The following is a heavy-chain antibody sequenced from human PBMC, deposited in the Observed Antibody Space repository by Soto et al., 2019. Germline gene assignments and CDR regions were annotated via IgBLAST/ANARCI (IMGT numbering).Heavy chain of an antibody. CDR2: ISSNSAYI. Sequence: LRLSCAAFGFPFSRYWMSWVRQAPGKGLEWVSTISSNSAYIYYTDALRGRFTISRDNAKNSLHLQMNSLRAEDTAVYYCTRDASRDSSARGWFDPWGPGTLVTVSS. D-gene: IGHD6-13*01. V-gene: IGHV3-21*01. CDR1: GFPFSRYW. J-gene: IGHJ5*02. CDR3: TRDASRDSSARGWFDP.